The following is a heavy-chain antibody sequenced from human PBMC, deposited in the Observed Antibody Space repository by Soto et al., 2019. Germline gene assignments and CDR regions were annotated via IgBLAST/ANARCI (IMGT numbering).Heavy chain of an antibody. CDR3: ARALGYSGYAGMDV. V-gene: IGHV1-18*01. Sequence: QVQLVQSGGEVKKPGASVKVSCKASGYTFTIYGINWVRQAPGQGLEWMGWISPDNGNTNYAQKLQGRVTMTTDTSTSKAYMELGSLRSDDQAVYYCARALGYSGYAGMDVWVQGTTVTVSS. CDR1: GYTFTIYG. J-gene: IGHJ6*02. D-gene: IGHD5-12*01. CDR2: ISPDNGNT.